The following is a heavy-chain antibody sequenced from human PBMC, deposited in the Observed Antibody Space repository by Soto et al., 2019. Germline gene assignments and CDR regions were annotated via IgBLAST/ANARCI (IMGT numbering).Heavy chain of an antibody. CDR1: GFTFSTYS. CDR2: ITKSSSPT. V-gene: IGHV3-48*02. Sequence: PGGSLRLSCVASGFTFSTYSMNWVRQAPGKGLEWLSYITKSSSPTYYADSVKGRFTISRDNGKNSVYLQMNSLRDEDTAVYYCARLYTSGWYYDHWGRGTLVTVSS. D-gene: IGHD6-19*01. J-gene: IGHJ4*02. CDR3: ARLYTSGWYYDH.